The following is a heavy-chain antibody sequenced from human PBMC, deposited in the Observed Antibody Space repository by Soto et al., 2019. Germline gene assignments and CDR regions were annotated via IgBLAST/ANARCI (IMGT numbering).Heavy chain of an antibody. CDR3: ARFDLRITIFGVVIPHGDYYYGMDV. Sequence: ASVKVSCKASGYTFTSYYINWVRQATGQGLERMGWMNPNSGNTGYAQKFQGRVTMTRNTSISTAYMELSSLRSEDTAVYYCARFDLRITIFGVVIPHGDYYYGMDVWGQGTTVTVSS. J-gene: IGHJ6*02. V-gene: IGHV1-8*01. D-gene: IGHD3-3*01. CDR2: MNPNSGNT. CDR1: GYTFTSYY.